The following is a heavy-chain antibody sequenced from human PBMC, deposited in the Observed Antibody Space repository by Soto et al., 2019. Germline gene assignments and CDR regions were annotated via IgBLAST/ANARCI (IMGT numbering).Heavy chain of an antibody. CDR2: IDPSDSQT. J-gene: IGHJ4*02. CDR3: ARQVYDSDTGPNFQYYFDS. V-gene: IGHV5-10-1*01. Sequence: PGESLKISCKGSGYSFAGYWITWVRQKPGKGLEWMGRIDPSDSQTYYSPSFRGHVTISATKSITTVFLQWSSLRASDTAMYYCARQVYDSDTGPNFQYYFDSWGQGTPVTVSS. CDR1: GYSFAGYW. D-gene: IGHD3-22*01.